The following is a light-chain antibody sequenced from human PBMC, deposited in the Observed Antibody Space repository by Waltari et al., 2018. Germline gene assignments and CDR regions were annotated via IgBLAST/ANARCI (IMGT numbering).Light chain of an antibody. J-gene: IGKJ1*01. CDR1: QSLLHSNGNTY. Sequence: DIVMTQTPLSLPIPPGEPASISCRYSQSLLHSNGNTYLHWYLQKPGQSPQLLIYGGSNRASGVPDRFSGSGSGTDFTLKISKVEAEDVGVYYCVQAIAFPWTFGQGTKVEIK. CDR2: GGS. CDR3: VQAIAFPWT. V-gene: IGKV2-40*01.